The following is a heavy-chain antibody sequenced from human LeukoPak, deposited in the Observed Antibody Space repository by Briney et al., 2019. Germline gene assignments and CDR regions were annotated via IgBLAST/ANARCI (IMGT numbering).Heavy chain of an antibody. J-gene: IGHJ5*02. D-gene: IGHD2-2*01. CDR2: MNPNSGNT. V-gene: IGHV1-8*01. CDR3: ARGYCSSTSCYGVDKGFDP. Sequence: ASVKVSCKASGYTFTSYDINWVRQATGQGFEWMGWMNPNSGNTGYAQKFQGRVTMTRNTSISTAYMELSSLRSEDTAVDYCARGYCSSTSCYGVDKGFDPWGQGTLVTVSS. CDR1: GYTFTSYD.